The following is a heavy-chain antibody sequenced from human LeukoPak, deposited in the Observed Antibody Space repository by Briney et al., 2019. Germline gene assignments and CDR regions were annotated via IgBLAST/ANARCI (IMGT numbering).Heavy chain of an antibody. CDR2: ISYDGSNK. J-gene: IGHJ6*03. V-gene: IGHV3-30*18. D-gene: IGHD5-24*01. Sequence: GVLRLSCAASGFTFSSYAMTWVRQVPGKGLEWVAVISYDGSNKYYADSVKGRFTISRDNSKNTLYLQMNSLRAEDTAVYYCAKDPRRDGYKWTYYYYYMDVWGKGTTVTVSS. CDR3: AKDPRRDGYKWTYYYYYMDV. CDR1: GFTFSSYA.